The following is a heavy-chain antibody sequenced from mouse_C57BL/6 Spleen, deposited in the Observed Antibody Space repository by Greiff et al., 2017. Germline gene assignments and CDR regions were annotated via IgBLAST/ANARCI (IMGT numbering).Heavy chain of an antibody. Sequence: DVKLVESGGGLVKPGGSLKLSCAASGFTFSDYGMHWVRQAPEKGLEWAAYISSGSSTIYYADTVKGRFTISRDNAKNTLFLQMTSLRSEDTAMYYCARARTGAMDYWGQGTSVTVSS. CDR3: ARARTGAMDY. V-gene: IGHV5-17*01. CDR1: GFTFSDYG. J-gene: IGHJ4*01. CDR2: ISSGSSTI.